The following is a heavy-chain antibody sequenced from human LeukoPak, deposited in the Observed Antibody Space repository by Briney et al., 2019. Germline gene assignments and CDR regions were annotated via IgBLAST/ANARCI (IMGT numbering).Heavy chain of an antibody. Sequence: LSLTCTVSGGSISSGGYYWSWIRQHPGKGLEWVSYISSSGSTIYYADSVKGRFTISRDNAKNSLYLQMNSLRAEDTAVYYCASQDSRIDYWGQGTLVTVSS. J-gene: IGHJ4*02. CDR3: ASQDSRIDY. V-gene: IGHV3-11*01. CDR1: GGSISSGGYY. D-gene: IGHD1-14*01. CDR2: ISSSGSTI.